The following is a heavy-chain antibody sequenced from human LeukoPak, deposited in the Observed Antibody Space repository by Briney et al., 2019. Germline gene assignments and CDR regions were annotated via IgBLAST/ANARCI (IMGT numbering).Heavy chain of an antibody. CDR2: IYYSGCT. D-gene: IGHD2/OR15-2a*01. CDR1: GGSISSHY. CDR3: ARDLNFLY. Sequence: VLPSETLSLTCTVSGGSISSHYWSWIRQPPGKGLEWIGYIYYSGCTNYNPSLKSRVTISVDTSKNQFSLKLSSVTAADTAVYYCARDLNFLYWGQGTLVTVSS. J-gene: IGHJ4*02. V-gene: IGHV4-59*11.